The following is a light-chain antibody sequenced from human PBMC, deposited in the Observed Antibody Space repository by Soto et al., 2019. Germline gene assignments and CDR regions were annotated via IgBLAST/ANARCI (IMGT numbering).Light chain of an antibody. CDR2: DAS. V-gene: IGKV3D-20*02. Sequence: IVLTQSPGTLSLSPGERATLSWRASQSVSSSYLAWYQQKPGQAPRLLIYDASNRATGIPARFSGSGSGTDFTLTISSLETEDFAVYYCQQRSNWPPWTFGQGTKVDIK. J-gene: IGKJ1*01. CDR3: QQRSNWPPWT. CDR1: QSVSSSY.